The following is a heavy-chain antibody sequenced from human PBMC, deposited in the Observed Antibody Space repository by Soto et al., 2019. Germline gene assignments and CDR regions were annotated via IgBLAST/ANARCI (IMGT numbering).Heavy chain of an antibody. V-gene: IGHV1-69*01. Sequence: QVQLVQSGAEVKKPGSSMNVSCKASGGTFSSYAISWVRQAPGQGLEWMGGIIPIFGTANYAQKFQGRVTITADESTSTAYMELSSLRSEDTAVYYCARDFKEEDSSGYIGYYFDYWGQGTLVTVSS. CDR2: IIPIFGTA. CDR3: ARDFKEEDSSGYIGYYFDY. D-gene: IGHD3-22*01. CDR1: GGTFSSYA. J-gene: IGHJ4*02.